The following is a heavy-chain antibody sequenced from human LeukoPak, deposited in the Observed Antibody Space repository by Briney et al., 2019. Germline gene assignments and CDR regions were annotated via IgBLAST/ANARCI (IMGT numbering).Heavy chain of an antibody. D-gene: IGHD2-15*01. J-gene: IGHJ5*02. CDR1: GGSISSGGYY. V-gene: IGHV4-31*03. CDR2: IYYSGST. CDR3: ARDSLPTRIVVVAAPYPFDP. Sequence: SQTLSLTCTVSGGSISSGGYYWSWIRQHPGKGLEWIGYIYYSGSTHYNPSLKSRVTISVDTSKNQFSLKLSSVTAADTAVYYCARDSLPTRIVVVAAPYPFDPWGQGTLVTVSS.